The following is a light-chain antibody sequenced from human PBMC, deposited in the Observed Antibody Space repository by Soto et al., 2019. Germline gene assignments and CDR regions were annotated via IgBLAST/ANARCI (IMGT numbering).Light chain of an antibody. V-gene: IGLV3-21*02. CDR3: QVWDPSVDHPHVV. Sequence: SYELTQPPSVSVAPGQTARITCGGSRIGAKSVHWYQQKPGQAPVLVVYNDNDRPSGIPERFSGSNSGNTATLTISGVVAGDEADFYCQVWDPSVDHPHVVFGGGTKLTVL. CDR1: RIGAKS. J-gene: IGLJ2*01. CDR2: NDN.